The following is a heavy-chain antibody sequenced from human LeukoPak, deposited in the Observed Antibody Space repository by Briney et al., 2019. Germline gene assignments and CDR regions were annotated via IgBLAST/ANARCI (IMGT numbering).Heavy chain of an antibody. CDR3: AKDSRPDY. Sequence: PGGSLRLSCAASGFIFSTYWMTWVRQAPGKGLEWVATIKYDGDEKFYVDSVTGRFTISRDNAKNSLYLQMNSLTAEDTAVYYCAKDSRPDYWGQGTLVTVSS. CDR1: GFIFSTYW. CDR2: IKYDGDEK. J-gene: IGHJ4*02. V-gene: IGHV3-7*03.